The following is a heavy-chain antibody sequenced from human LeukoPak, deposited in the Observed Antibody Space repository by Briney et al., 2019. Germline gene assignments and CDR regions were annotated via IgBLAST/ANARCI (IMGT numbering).Heavy chain of an antibody. D-gene: IGHD3-10*01. CDR2: INPNGGTT. CDR3: VRGSTSGFDY. CDR1: GYTFINQY. J-gene: IGHJ4*02. V-gene: IGHV1-46*01. Sequence: ASVKVSCKASGYTFINQYIHWVRRAPGQGLEWMGIINPNGGTTTNAQKFQGRLTMTTDTSRSTVDMELSSLTSDDTAVYHCVRGSTSGFDYWAREPWSPSPQ.